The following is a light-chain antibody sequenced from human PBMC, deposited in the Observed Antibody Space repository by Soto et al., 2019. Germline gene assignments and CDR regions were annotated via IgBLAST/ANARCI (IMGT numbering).Light chain of an antibody. CDR2: DAS. CDR1: QSVSGD. CDR3: QQYNNWPS. Sequence: EIVLTQSPATLSVSPGERATLSCRASQSVSGDLAWYHHKPGQAPRLLIYDASTRALDTPARFAGSGAGTEFTLTISSLHPEDFATYYCQQYNNWPSFGPGTKVDIK. J-gene: IGKJ3*01. V-gene: IGKV3-15*01.